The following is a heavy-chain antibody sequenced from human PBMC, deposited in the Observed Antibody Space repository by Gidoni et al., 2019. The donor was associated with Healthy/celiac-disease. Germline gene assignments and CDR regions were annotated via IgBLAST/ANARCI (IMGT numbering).Heavy chain of an antibody. CDR1: GFTFSSYA. CDR3: ARDQAVATFDY. J-gene: IGHJ4*02. V-gene: IGHV3-30*04. D-gene: IGHD6-19*01. CDR2: ISDDGSNK. Sequence: QVQLVESGGGVVQPGRSLRLSCAASGFTFSSYAMHWVRQAPGKGLEWVAVISDDGSNKYYADYVKGRFTISRDNSKNTLYLQMNSLRAEDTAVYYCARDQAVATFDYWGQGTLVTVSS.